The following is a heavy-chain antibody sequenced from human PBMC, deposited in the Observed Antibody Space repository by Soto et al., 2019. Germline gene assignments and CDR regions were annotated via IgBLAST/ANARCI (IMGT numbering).Heavy chain of an antibody. J-gene: IGHJ4*02. Sequence: GGSLRLSCAAFGLTLSTSSMNWVRQAPGKGLEWISYIRRSSRDISYADSVKGRFTISRDNAKNSLYLQMSSLRAEDTALYYCARDHYGSGSPPGYWGQGILVTVSS. V-gene: IGHV3-21*01. CDR2: IRRSSRDI. D-gene: IGHD3-10*01. CDR3: ARDHYGSGSPPGY. CDR1: GLTLSTSS.